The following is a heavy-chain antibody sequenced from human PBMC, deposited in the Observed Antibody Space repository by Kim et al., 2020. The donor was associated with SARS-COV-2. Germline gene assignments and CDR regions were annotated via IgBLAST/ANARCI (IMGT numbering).Heavy chain of an antibody. CDR1: GGTFSSYA. V-gene: IGHV1-69*13. Sequence: SVKVSCKASGGTFSSYAISWVRQAPGQGLEWMGGIIPIFGTANYAQKFQGRVTITADESTSTAYMELSSLRSEDTAVYYCARPYGSGSYFAFDIWGQGTMVTVSS. D-gene: IGHD3-10*01. J-gene: IGHJ3*02. CDR3: ARPYGSGSYFAFDI. CDR2: IIPIFGTA.